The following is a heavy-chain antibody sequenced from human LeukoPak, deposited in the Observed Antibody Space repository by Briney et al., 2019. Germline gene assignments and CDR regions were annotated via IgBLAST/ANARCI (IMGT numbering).Heavy chain of an antibody. CDR3: ARDGQSTYGYPHFDL. J-gene: IGHJ4*02. V-gene: IGHV1-2*02. Sequence: GASVTVSCKASGFTPADYHIHWVRQAPGQGLEWMGYIYCATGATNFAPKLQGRVSMTRDTSISTTYMEVTGLRSDDMAMYYCARDGQSTYGYPHFDLWGQGSLVTVSS. D-gene: IGHD5-18*01. CDR1: GFTPADYH. CDR2: IYCATGAT.